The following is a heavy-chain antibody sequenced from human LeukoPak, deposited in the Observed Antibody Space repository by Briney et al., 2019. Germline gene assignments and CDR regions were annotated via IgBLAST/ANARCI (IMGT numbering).Heavy chain of an antibody. V-gene: IGHV3-23*01. Sequence: GGPLRLSCAASGFTFSSYAMSWVRQAPGKGLEWVSAISGSGGSTYYADSVKGRFTISRDNSKNTLYLQMNSLRAEDTAVYYCAKAYSSGWYRGGFYWGQGTLVTVSS. CDR3: AKAYSSGWYRGGFY. D-gene: IGHD6-19*01. CDR2: ISGSGGST. J-gene: IGHJ4*02. CDR1: GFTFSSYA.